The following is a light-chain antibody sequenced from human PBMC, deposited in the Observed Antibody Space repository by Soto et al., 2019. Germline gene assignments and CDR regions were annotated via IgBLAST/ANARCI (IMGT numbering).Light chain of an antibody. CDR2: LGS. Sequence: DVVMTQSPLSLPGTPVGPSSISFISGEVLLYSNGYNYLDWYVQKPGQSPQLLIYLGSNRASGVPDRFSGSGSGTDFTLKISRVEAEDVGVYYCMQVLQTPLTFGGGTKVDI. CDR1: EVLLYSNGYNY. CDR3: MQVLQTPLT. J-gene: IGKJ4*01. V-gene: IGKV2-28*01.